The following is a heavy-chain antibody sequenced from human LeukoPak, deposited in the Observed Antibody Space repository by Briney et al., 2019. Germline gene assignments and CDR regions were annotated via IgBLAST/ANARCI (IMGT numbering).Heavy chain of an antibody. CDR2: ISSSSSYI. V-gene: IGHV3-21*01. D-gene: IGHD2-2*01. Sequence: GGSLRLSCAASGFTFSSYSMNWVRQAPGKGLEWASSISSSSSYIYYADSVKGRFTISRDNAKNSLYLQMNSLRAEDTAVYYCARSCSSTSCYEGAFDIWGQGTMVTVSS. J-gene: IGHJ3*02. CDR3: ARSCSSTSCYEGAFDI. CDR1: GFTFSSYS.